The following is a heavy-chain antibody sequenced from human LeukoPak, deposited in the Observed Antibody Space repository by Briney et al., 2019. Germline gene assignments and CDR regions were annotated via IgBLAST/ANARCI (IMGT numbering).Heavy chain of an antibody. CDR3: ERLSETDY. CDR1: GFTFSTYE. Sequence: GSLRLSCAASGFTFSTYEMKCVRQAPGKGLEGVSYIISGASTKYYADSVKGRFTISRDNAKNSLYLQMNSLRAEDTAVYYCERLSETDYWGQGTLVTVSS. J-gene: IGHJ4*02. D-gene: IGHD1-26*01. CDR2: IISGASTK. V-gene: IGHV3-48*03.